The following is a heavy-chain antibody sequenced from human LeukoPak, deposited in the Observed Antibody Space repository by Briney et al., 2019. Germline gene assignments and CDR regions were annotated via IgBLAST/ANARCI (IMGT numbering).Heavy chain of an antibody. Sequence: ASVKVSCKASGYTFTSYGISWVRQAPGQGLEWMGWISAYNGNTNYAQKLQGRVTMTRNTSISTAYMELSSLRSEDTAVYYCAGRVRGVIHYWGQGTLVTVSS. CDR2: ISAYNGNT. J-gene: IGHJ4*02. D-gene: IGHD3-10*02. CDR1: GYTFTSYG. CDR3: AGRVRGVIHY. V-gene: IGHV1-18*01.